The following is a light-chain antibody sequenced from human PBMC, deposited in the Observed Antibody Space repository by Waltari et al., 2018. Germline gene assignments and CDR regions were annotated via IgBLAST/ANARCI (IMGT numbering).Light chain of an antibody. CDR3: QRYETYPYS. CDR2: DAS. J-gene: IGKJ2*03. CDR1: QDINIY. Sequence: DIQMTQSPSSLSASVGDRVTITCRASQDINIYLGWFQQKPGKAPRSLIYDASTLQSGVPSRFSGSGSGTEFTLTISSLQPEDFATYYCQRYETYPYSFGQGTTLEI. V-gene: IGKV1-16*01.